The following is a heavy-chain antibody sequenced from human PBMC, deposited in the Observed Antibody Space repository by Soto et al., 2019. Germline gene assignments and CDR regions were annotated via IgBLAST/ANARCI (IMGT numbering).Heavy chain of an antibody. Sequence: SETLSLTCSVSGGAITPYSWSCLRQPPGKPLEWIGDVYASGTSDYNPSLNSRVTLSVDTSRNQFSLRLTSVTAADTAVYYCAPDYTGKSYWSLYDMWGQGTMVTVSS. J-gene: IGHJ3*02. V-gene: IGHV4-59*13. CDR2: VYASGTS. CDR3: APDYTGKSYWSLYDM. CDR1: GGAITPYS. D-gene: IGHD2-8*02.